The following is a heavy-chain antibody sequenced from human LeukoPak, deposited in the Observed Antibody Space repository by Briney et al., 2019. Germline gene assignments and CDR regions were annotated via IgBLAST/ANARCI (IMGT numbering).Heavy chain of an antibody. CDR1: GFTFGDYA. D-gene: IGHD1-1*01. V-gene: IGHV3-49*03. J-gene: IGHJ4*02. CDR2: IRSKAYGETA. Sequence: GRSLRLSCTASGFTFGDYAMSWIRQAPGKGLEWVGFIRSKAYGETAYYAASVKGRFTISRDDSKAIAYLQMNSLKTEDTAVYHCTRDRGAYNLYDYWGQGTLVTVSS. CDR3: TRDRGAYNLYDY.